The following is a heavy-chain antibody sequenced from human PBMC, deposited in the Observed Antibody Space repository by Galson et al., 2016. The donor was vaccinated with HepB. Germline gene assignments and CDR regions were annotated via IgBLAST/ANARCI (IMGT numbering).Heavy chain of an antibody. D-gene: IGHD2-2*01. J-gene: IGHJ6*02. CDR2: IYPGDSDT. Sequence: QSGAEVKKPGESLKISCKGSGYTFTNYWIGWVRQMPGKGLEWMGIIYPGDSDTTYSPSFQGQVTISADKSIGTAYLQWSSLKASDTAMYYCARLGYCTSTNCYEGYYYGMDVWGQGTTVTVSS. CDR3: ARLGYCTSTNCYEGYYYGMDV. V-gene: IGHV5-51*01. CDR1: GYTFTNYW.